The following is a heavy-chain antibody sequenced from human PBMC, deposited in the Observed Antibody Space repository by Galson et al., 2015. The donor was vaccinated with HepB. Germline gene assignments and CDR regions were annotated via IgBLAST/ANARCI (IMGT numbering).Heavy chain of an antibody. CDR3: ARAGYCSGEGCKNWFDP. V-gene: IGHV3-30*19. Sequence: GFTFSSYGMHWVRQAPGKGLEWVAIASYDDNHKYYGDSVKGRFTISRDNSKNTLYLQMNSLRAEDTAVYYCARAGYCSGEGCKNWFDPWGQGTLVTVSS. CDR1: GFTFSSYG. D-gene: IGHD2-15*01. CDR2: ASYDDNHK. J-gene: IGHJ5*02.